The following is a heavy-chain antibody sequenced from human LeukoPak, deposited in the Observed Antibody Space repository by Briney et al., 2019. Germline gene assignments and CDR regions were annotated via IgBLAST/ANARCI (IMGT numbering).Heavy chain of an antibody. D-gene: IGHD2-15*01. Sequence: ASVKVSCKASGYTFTGYYMHWVRQAPGQGLEWMGWINPNSGGTNYAQKFQGRVTMTRDTSISTAYMELSRLRSDDTAVYYCARDQKRYYDSWWLGYWGQGTLVTVSS. CDR1: GYTFTGYY. CDR3: ARDQKRYYDSWWLGY. V-gene: IGHV1-2*02. CDR2: INPNSGGT. J-gene: IGHJ4*02.